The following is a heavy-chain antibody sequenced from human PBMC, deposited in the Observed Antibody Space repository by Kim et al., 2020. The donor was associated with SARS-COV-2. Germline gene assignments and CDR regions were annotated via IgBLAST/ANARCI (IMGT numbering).Heavy chain of an antibody. D-gene: IGHD6-13*01. J-gene: IGHJ4*02. Sequence: GGSLRLSCAASGFTFDDYAMHWVRQAPGKGLEWVSGISWNSGSIGYADSVKGRFTISRDNAKNSLYLQMNSLRAEDTALYYCAKDIGGAAAGGPVGVYWGQGTLVTVSS. CDR1: GFTFDDYA. CDR2: ISWNSGSI. V-gene: IGHV3-9*01. CDR3: AKDIGGAAAGGPVGVY.